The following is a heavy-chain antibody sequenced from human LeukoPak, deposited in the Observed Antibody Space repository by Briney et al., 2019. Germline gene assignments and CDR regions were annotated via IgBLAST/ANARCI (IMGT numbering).Heavy chain of an antibody. CDR2: INPNSGGT. Sequence: GASVKVSCKASGYTFTGHYMHWVRQAPGQGLEWMGWINPNSGGTNYAQKFQGRVTMTRDTSISTAYMELSRLRSDDTAVYYCARDGVGIVVVPAEDWFDPWGQGTLVTVSS. J-gene: IGHJ5*02. CDR1: GYTFTGHY. CDR3: ARDGVGIVVVPAEDWFDP. D-gene: IGHD2-2*01. V-gene: IGHV1-2*02.